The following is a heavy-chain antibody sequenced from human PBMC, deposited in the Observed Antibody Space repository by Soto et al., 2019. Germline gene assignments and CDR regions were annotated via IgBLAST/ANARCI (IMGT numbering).Heavy chain of an antibody. CDR3: ARDSSWFHYFDY. CDR1: AFTFSGYP. J-gene: IGHJ4*02. D-gene: IGHD6-13*01. V-gene: IGHV3-30-3*01. CDR2: ISFDGTNK. Sequence: GGSLRLSCVASAFTFSGYPMHWVRQAPGKGPEWLAIISFDGTNKFYADSVKGRFTISRDNSKSTLFLQMNSLRPEDTAVYYCARDSSWFHYFDYWGQGTQVTVSS.